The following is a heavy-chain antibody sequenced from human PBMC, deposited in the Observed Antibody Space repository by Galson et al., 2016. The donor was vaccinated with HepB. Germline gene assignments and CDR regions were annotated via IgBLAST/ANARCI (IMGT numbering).Heavy chain of an antibody. CDR2: TYSGRSN. Sequence: SETLSLTCSVSGGSVNSDQYHWSWIRQPPGKGLQWLGHTYSGRSNTYNPSLKSRVTISIDTSKNQFSLTLSPVTAADTAVYYCTTYLVGHVGTGYWGKGTLVPVAS. D-gene: IGHD1-1*01. CDR1: GGSVNSDQYH. CDR3: TTYLVGHVGTGY. J-gene: IGHJ4*02. V-gene: IGHV4-61*01.